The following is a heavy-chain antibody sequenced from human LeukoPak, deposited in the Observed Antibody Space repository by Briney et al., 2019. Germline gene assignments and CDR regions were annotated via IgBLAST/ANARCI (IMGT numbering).Heavy chain of an antibody. CDR3: ARQDGDYAS. CDR1: GVSIRSSYYY. Sequence: SETLSLTRTVSGVSIRSSYYYWGWIRQPPGKGLEWIGSIYYSGSTYYNPSLKSRVTISVDTSKNQFSLKLSSVTAADTAVYYCARQDGDYASWGQGTLVTVSS. J-gene: IGHJ4*02. V-gene: IGHV4-39*01. D-gene: IGHD4-17*01. CDR2: IYYSGST.